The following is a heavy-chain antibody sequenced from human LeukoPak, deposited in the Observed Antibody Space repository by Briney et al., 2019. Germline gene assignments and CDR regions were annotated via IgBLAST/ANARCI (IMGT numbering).Heavy chain of an antibody. D-gene: IGHD3-3*01. CDR1: GGSISSGDYY. CDR2: IYYSGST. J-gene: IGHJ4*02. Sequence: SETLSLTCTVSGGSISSGDYYWSWIRQPPGKGLEWLGYIYYSGSTYYNPSLKSRVTISVDTSKNQFSLKLSSVTAADTAVYYCARNVVRVEWLPLDYWGQGTLVTVSS. CDR3: ARNVVRVEWLPLDY. V-gene: IGHV4-30-4*08.